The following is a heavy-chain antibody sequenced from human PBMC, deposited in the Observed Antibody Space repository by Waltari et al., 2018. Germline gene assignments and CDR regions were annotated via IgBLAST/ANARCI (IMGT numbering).Heavy chain of an antibody. CDR3: ARRGDYGDSDWYFDL. V-gene: IGHV3-48*04. CDR1: GFTFSSYS. J-gene: IGHJ2*01. CDR2: ISSSSSTI. Sequence: EVQLVESGGGLVQPGGSLRLSCAASGFTFSSYSMNWVRQAPGKGLEWVSYISSSSSTIYYADSVKGRFTISRDNAKNSLYLQMNSLRAEDTAVYYCARRGDYGDSDWYFDLWGRGTLVTVSS. D-gene: IGHD4-17*01.